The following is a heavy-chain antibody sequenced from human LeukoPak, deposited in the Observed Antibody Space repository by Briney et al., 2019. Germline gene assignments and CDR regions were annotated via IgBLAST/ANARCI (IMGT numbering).Heavy chain of an antibody. CDR1: GGIFSSYA. D-gene: IGHD6-19*01. V-gene: IGHV1-69*05. J-gene: IGHJ3*02. CDR3: ARDRTLWAVAGTDPQGAFDI. CDR2: IIPIFGTA. Sequence: SVKVSCKASGGIFSSYAISWVRQAPGQGLEWMGRIIPIFGTANYAQKFQGRVTITTDESTSTAYMELSSLRSEDTAVYYCARDRTLWAVAGTDPQGAFDIWGQGTMVTVSS.